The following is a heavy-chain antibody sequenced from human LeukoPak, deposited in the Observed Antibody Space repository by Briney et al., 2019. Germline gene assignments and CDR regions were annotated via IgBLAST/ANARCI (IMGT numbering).Heavy chain of an antibody. V-gene: IGHV3-48*02. J-gene: IGHJ3*01. Sequence: PGGSLRLSCAASGFSSSIFTMNWVRQAPGKGLEWLGYSTVSSSTYYADSVQGRFTISRDNAKNSLYLQMNSLRDEDTAVYYCARGDTLSDLNAFDLWGQGTMVTVSS. CDR1: GFSSSIFT. CDR2: STVSSST. CDR3: ARGDTLSDLNAFDL.